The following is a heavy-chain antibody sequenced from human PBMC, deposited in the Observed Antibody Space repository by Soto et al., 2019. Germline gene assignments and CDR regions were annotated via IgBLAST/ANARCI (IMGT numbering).Heavy chain of an antibody. CDR2: IIPIFGTA. CDR3: AREGRDGYIHRYFQH. Sequence: GASVKVSCKASGGTFSSYAISWVRQAPGQGLEWMGGIIPIFGTANYAQKFQGRVTITADESTSTAYMELSSLRSEDTAVYYCAREGRDGYIHRYFQHWGQGTLVTVSS. CDR1: GGTFSSYA. V-gene: IGHV1-69*13. J-gene: IGHJ1*01. D-gene: IGHD5-12*01.